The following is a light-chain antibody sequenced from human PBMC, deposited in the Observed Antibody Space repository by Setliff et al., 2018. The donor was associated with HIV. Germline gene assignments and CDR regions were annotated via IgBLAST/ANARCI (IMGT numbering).Light chain of an antibody. CDR2: RNN. V-gene: IGLV1-47*01. Sequence: QSVLTQPPSASGTPGQRVSISCSGSSSNIGSNFVYWYRQLPGTAPKLLIYRNNQRPSGVPDRFSGSKSGTSASLAISGLRSEDEADYYCCSYTVSYTVFGTGTKGTVL. CDR1: SSNIGSNF. CDR3: CSYTVSYTV. J-gene: IGLJ1*01.